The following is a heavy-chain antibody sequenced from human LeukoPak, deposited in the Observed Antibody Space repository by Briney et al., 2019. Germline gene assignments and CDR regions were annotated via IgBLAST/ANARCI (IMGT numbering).Heavy chain of an antibody. D-gene: IGHD3-16*01. CDR2: ISYDGDNE. V-gene: IGHV3-30-3*01. J-gene: IGHJ6*02. CDR3: ARVRGGRSWYYYGMDV. Sequence: GSLLLSCAASGFTFSNFAMHWVRQAPGKGLEWVAVISYDGDNEYYADSVKGQFTISRDNSKDRLYLQMNSLRPEDTAMYYCARVRGGRSWYYYGMDVWGRGTTVTVSS. CDR1: GFTFSNFA.